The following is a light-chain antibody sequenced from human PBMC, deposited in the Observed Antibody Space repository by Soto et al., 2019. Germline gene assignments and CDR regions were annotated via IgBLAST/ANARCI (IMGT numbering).Light chain of an antibody. J-gene: IGKJ1*01. CDR3: QHYNSYSEA. Sequence: EIVMTQSPAGLALSPGEGVARACGASQSVRTNLAWYQQKPGQAPSLLVYDRSTRATSVPARFSGSGYGTEFTLTISSLQPDDFATYYCQHYNSYSEACGQGTQGDIK. CDR1: QSVRTN. V-gene: IGKV3-15*01. CDR2: DRS.